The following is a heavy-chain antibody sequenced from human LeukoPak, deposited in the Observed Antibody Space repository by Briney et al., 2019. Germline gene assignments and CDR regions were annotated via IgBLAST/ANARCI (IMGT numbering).Heavy chain of an antibody. Sequence: ASVKVSCKASGYTFTGYQMHWVRQAPGQGLEWMGWINPNSGDTNYAEKFQDRVTMTRDTSSSTAYMELNSLRFDDTAVYYCARYSSSWQDAFDIWGQGTMVTVSS. CDR1: GYTFTGYQ. J-gene: IGHJ3*02. V-gene: IGHV1-2*02. CDR2: INPNSGDT. D-gene: IGHD6-13*01. CDR3: ARYSSSWQDAFDI.